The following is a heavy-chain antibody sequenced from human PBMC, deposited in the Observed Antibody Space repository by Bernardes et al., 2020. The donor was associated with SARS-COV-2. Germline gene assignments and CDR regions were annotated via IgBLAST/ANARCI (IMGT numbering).Heavy chain of an antibody. CDR3: ARDTVPSSNKSGFDP. CDR2: IYYSGST. J-gene: IGHJ5*02. V-gene: IGHV4-59*01. CDR1: GGSISSYY. Sequence: SETLSLTCTVSGGSISSYYWSWIRQPPGKGLEWIGYIYYSGSTNYNPSLKSRVTISVDTSKNQFSLKLSSVTAADTAVYYCARDTVPSSNKSGFDPWGQGTLVTVSS. D-gene: IGHD2-8*02.